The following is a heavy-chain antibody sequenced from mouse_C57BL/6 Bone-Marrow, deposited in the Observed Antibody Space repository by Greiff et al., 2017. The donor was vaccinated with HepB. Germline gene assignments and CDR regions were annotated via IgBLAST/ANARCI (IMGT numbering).Heavy chain of an antibody. Sequence: EVQLVESGGGLVQPKGSLKLSCAASGFTFNTYAMHWVRQAPGKGLEWVARIRSKSSNYATYYADSVKDRFTISRDDSQSMLYLQMINLKTEDTAMYYCVRHSNYEAWFAYWGQGTLVTVSA. CDR2: IRSKSSNYAT. J-gene: IGHJ3*01. V-gene: IGHV10-3*01. D-gene: IGHD2-5*01. CDR1: GFTFNTYA. CDR3: VRHSNYEAWFAY.